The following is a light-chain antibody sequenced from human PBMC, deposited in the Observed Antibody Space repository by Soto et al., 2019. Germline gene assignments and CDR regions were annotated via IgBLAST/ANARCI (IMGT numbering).Light chain of an antibody. CDR1: QSISSY. J-gene: IGKJ2*01. V-gene: IGKV1-39*01. CDR3: QQSYSTLV. CDR2: AAS. Sequence: DIQMTQSPSSLSASVGDRVTITCRASQSISSYLNWYQQKPGKAPKLLIYAASSLQSGVPSRFSGSGSGTDFTLTISSLQPEDFATYYGQQSYSTLVFGQGTKLEIK.